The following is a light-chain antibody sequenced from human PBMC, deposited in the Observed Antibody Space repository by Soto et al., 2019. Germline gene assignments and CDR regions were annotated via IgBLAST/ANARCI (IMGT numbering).Light chain of an antibody. CDR1: QSISSW. CDR2: KAS. CDR3: XXYNSYYT. J-gene: IGKJ2*01. V-gene: IGKV1-5*03. Sequence: DIQMTQSPSTLSASVGDRVTITCRASQSISSWLAWYQQKPGKAPKLLIYKASSLESGVPSRFSGSGSGTEFTLTXXXXQPXXFAXXXXXXYNSYYTFGQGTKLEIK.